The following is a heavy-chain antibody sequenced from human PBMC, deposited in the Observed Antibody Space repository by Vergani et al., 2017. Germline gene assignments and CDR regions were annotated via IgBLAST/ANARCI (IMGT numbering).Heavy chain of an antibody. CDR3: ARDVPVFCSGGRCYPGNDQYYAMEV. CDR1: GGAFSSYA. V-gene: IGHV1-69*11. J-gene: IGHJ6*02. D-gene: IGHD2-15*01. CDR2: IIPIISTT. Sequence: QGQLVQSGAEVKKPGSSMKVSCKASGGAFSSYAINWVRQAPGQGLEWMGRIIPIISTTNYAQKFQGRVTIAADEFSSTVFMELSSLTYEDTAVYYCARDVPVFCSGGRCYPGNDQYYAMEVWGQGTTVTVSS.